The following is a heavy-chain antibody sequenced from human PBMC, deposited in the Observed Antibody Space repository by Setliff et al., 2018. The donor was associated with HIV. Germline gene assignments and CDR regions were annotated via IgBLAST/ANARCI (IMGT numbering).Heavy chain of an antibody. J-gene: IGHJ5*02. D-gene: IGHD6-13*01. CDR2: IYTSGTT. CDR3: ARSSSSWSGWFDP. Sequence: SETLSLTCSVSGDSISSGSYYWSWIRQPAGKGLEWIGRIYTSGTTNYNPSLKSRVTISVDTSKNQFSLKLSSVTAADTAVYYCARSSSSWSGWFDPWGQGTLVTVSS. V-gene: IGHV4-61*02. CDR1: GDSISSGSYY.